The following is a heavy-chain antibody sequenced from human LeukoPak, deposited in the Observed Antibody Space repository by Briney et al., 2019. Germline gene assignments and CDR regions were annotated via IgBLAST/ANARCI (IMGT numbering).Heavy chain of an antibody. CDR3: ARDRSTDFWSGYYTNYFDY. CDR2: IYYTGST. D-gene: IGHD3-3*01. V-gene: IGHV4-39*02. CDR1: GGSISSGSYY. J-gene: IGHJ4*02. Sequence: SETLSLTCTVSGGSISSGSYYWGWIRQPPGMGLEWIGSIYYTGSTYYNPSLKSRVTISVDTSKNQFSLKLSSVTAADTAVYYCARDRSTDFWSGYYTNYFDYWGQGTLVSVSS.